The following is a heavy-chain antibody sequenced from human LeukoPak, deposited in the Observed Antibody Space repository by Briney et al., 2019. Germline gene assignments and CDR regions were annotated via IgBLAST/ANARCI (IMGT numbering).Heavy chain of an antibody. J-gene: IGHJ1*01. D-gene: IGHD3-10*01. V-gene: IGHV1-24*01. CDR1: GYTLTELS. CDR2: FDPEDGET. CDR3: ATGEGSGSYYLEYFQH. Sequence: ASVKVSCKVSGYTLTELSMHWVRQAPGKGLEWMGGFDPEDGETIYAQKFQGRVTMTEDTSTDTAHMELSSLRSEDTAVYYCATGEGSGSYYLEYFQHWGQGTLVTVSS.